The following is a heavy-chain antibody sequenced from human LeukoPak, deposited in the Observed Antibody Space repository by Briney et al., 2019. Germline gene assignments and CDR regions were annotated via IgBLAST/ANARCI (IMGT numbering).Heavy chain of an antibody. CDR3: ARSRYYYDSSGYWFDY. J-gene: IGHJ4*02. D-gene: IGHD3-22*01. Sequence: GGSLRLSCVASGFTFTSHGMNWVRQAPGKGLEWVSSITSTSSYIYYGDSVKGRFTTSRDNAKNSLYLQMNGLRAEDTALYYCARSRYYYDSSGYWFDYWGQGTLVTVSS. CDR2: ITSTSSYI. V-gene: IGHV3-21*04. CDR1: GFTFTSHG.